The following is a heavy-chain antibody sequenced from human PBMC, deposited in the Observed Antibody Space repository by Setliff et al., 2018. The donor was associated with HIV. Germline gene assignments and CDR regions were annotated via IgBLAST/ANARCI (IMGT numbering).Heavy chain of an antibody. CDR2: LSPSGTT. J-gene: IGHJ4*02. V-gene: IGHV4-34*01. CDR1: GGSFSNYY. CDR3: AAFLVSPVTTQDY. Sequence: SETLSLTCTVYGGSFSNYYTNWIRQPPGKGLEWIGELSPSGTTRPNPSLQSRVIISLDTSKNQFSLNLTSVTAADTAMYYCAAFLVSPVTTQDYWGQGTPVTVSS. D-gene: IGHD4-17*01.